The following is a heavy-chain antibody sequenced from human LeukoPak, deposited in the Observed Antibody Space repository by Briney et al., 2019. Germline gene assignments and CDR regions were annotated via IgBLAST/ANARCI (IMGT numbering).Heavy chain of an antibody. Sequence: GGSLRLSCEASGFTFSHYWMHWVRQAPGKGLVWVSRTNTDGSSTSYVDSVKGRFTISRDNAKNRMYLQMNSLRAEDTAMYYCVPTDSSGLDWGQGTLVTVSS. D-gene: IGHD3-22*01. CDR3: VPTDSSGLD. J-gene: IGHJ4*02. CDR1: GFTFSHYW. V-gene: IGHV3-74*01. CDR2: TNTDGSST.